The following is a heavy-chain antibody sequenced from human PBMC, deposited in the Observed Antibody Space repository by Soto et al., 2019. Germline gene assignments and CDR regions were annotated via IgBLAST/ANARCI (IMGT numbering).Heavy chain of an antibody. D-gene: IGHD7-27*01. CDR1: GGSISNHY. CDR2: IYYNGNT. CDR3: ARANWYSEY. V-gene: IGHV4-59*11. J-gene: IGHJ4*02. Sequence: QVQLQESGPGLVKPSETLSLTCTVAGGSISNHYWSWIRQPPGKGLEWIGYIYYNGNTNYNPSLKSRVTMSVYTSNNQLSLKLSSVTAADTAVYYCARANWYSEYWGQGTLVTVSS.